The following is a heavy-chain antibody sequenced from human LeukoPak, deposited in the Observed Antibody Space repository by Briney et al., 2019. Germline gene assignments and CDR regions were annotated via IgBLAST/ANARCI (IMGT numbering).Heavy chain of an antibody. J-gene: IGHJ6*03. CDR2: INHSGST. Sequence: SETLSLTCAVYGGSFSGYYWNWIRQPPGKGLEWIGEINHSGSTNYNPPLKSRVTISVDTSKNQFSLRLTSVTAADTAVYYCARAGYDSSGYYSDYYYYYMDVWGKGTTVTI. D-gene: IGHD3-22*01. CDR3: ARAGYDSSGYYSDYYYYYMDV. V-gene: IGHV4-34*01. CDR1: GGSFSGYY.